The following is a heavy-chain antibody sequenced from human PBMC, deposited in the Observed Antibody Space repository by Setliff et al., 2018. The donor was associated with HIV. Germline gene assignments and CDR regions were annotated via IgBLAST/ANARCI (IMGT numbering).Heavy chain of an antibody. J-gene: IGHJ6*03. V-gene: IGHV3-30*02. CDR2: IRYDGSNK. CDR3: AKVGDCSSTSCYGIFYYYYYMDV. CDR1: GFTFRSYG. D-gene: IGHD2-2*03. Sequence: GGSLRLSCAASGFTFRSYGMHWVRQAPGKGLEWVAFIRYDGSNKYYADSVKGRFTISRDNSKNTRDLQMNSLRAEATAVYYCAKVGDCSSTSCYGIFYYYYYMDVWGKGTTVTVSS.